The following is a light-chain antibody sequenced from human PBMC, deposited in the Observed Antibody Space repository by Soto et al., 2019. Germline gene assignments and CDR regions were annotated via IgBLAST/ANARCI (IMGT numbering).Light chain of an antibody. CDR1: STDVGDYKY. CDR2: EVN. Sequence: QSALTQPPSASGSPGPAVTISCTGTSTDVGDYKYVFWYQQHPGKAPKLLIYEVNKRPSGVPDRFSGSKSGNTASLTVSGLQAEDEADYYCSSLAGGTLVFGGGTQLTVL. V-gene: IGLV2-8*01. J-gene: IGLJ2*01. CDR3: SSLAGGTLV.